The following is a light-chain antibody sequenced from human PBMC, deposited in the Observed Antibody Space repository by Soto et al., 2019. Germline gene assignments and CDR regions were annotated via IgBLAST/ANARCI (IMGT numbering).Light chain of an antibody. J-gene: IGKJ1*01. V-gene: IGKV1-39*01. CDR3: QQSYAVPGT. CDR2: RAA. CDR1: QSIGNY. Sequence: DIQMTQSPSSLSASVGDSVTITCRASQSIGNYLSWYQQRPGRPPKLLIYRAASLHSGVPPRFSGGGSGTDFTLSISTLQPEDLATYYCQQSYAVPGTFGQGTKVEIK.